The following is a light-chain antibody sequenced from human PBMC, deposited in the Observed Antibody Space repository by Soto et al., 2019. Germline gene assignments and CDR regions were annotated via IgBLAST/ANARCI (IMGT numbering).Light chain of an antibody. Sequence: EIVLTQSPATLSLSPGERVTLPCRASQSVSSYLAWYQQKPGQAPRLLIYDASNRATGIPARFSGSGSGTEFTLTISSLEPEDFAVYYCQQRSNWPPFTFGPGTKVDIK. V-gene: IGKV3-11*01. CDR2: DAS. J-gene: IGKJ3*01. CDR1: QSVSSY. CDR3: QQRSNWPPFT.